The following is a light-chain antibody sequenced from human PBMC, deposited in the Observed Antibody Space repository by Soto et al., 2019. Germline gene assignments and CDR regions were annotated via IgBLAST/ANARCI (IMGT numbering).Light chain of an antibody. J-gene: IGKJ5*01. Sequence: EIMLTQSPATLSLSPGERATLSCRASQSVSSYLAWYQQKPGQAPRLLIYGASSRATGIPDRFSGSGSGTDFTLTISRLEPEDFAVYYCQQYNNWPPITFGQGTRLEIK. CDR3: QQYNNWPPIT. V-gene: IGKV3-11*01. CDR2: GAS. CDR1: QSVSSY.